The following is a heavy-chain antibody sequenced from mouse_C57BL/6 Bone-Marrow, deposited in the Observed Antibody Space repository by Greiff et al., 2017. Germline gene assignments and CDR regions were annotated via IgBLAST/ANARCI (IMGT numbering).Heavy chain of an antibody. D-gene: IGHD1-1*01. Sequence: VQLQQPGAELVRPGSSVKLSCKASGYTFTSYWMHWVKQRPIQGLEWIGNIDPSDSATHYNQKFKDKATLTVDKSSSTAYMQLSSLTSEDSAVYYCARYYGSAMDYWGQGTSVTVSS. CDR3: ARYYGSAMDY. CDR2: IDPSDSAT. CDR1: GYTFTSYW. J-gene: IGHJ4*01. V-gene: IGHV1-52*01.